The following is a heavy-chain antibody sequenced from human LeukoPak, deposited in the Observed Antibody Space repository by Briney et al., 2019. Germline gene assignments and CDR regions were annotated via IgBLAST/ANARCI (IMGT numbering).Heavy chain of an antibody. Sequence: GGSLRLSCAASGFTFSSYAMSWVRQAPGKGLEWVSSITDSSASTYYADSVKGRFTISRDNSKNTLYLQMNSLRAGDTAVYFCAKLDYYDTHWGQGTLVTVSS. D-gene: IGHD3-22*01. CDR1: GFTFSSYA. J-gene: IGHJ4*02. V-gene: IGHV3-23*01. CDR3: AKLDYYDTH. CDR2: ITDSSAST.